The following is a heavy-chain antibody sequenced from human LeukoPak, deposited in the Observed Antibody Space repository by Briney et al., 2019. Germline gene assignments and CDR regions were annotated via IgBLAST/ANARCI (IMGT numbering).Heavy chain of an antibody. CDR2: ISAYNGNT. Sequence: ASVKVSCKASGYTFTSYGISWVRQAPGQGLEWMGWISAYNGNTNYAQKLRGRVTMTTDTSTSAAYMELRSLRSDDTALYYCARGLISFCSGGSCYGDSTFDYWGQGTLVTVSS. D-gene: IGHD2-15*01. CDR3: ARGLISFCSGGSCYGDSTFDY. J-gene: IGHJ4*02. V-gene: IGHV1-18*01. CDR1: GYTFTSYG.